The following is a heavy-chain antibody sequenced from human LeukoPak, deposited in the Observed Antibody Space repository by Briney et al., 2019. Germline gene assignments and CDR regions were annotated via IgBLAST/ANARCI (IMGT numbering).Heavy chain of an antibody. CDR3: ARNDGYSSSWHGNWFDP. Sequence: GGSLRLSCAASGFTFSDYYMSWIRQAPGKGLEWVSCISSSSSYTNYADSVKGRFTISRDNAKNSLYLQMNSLRAEDTAVYYCARNDGYSSSWHGNWFDPWGQGTLVTVSS. CDR2: ISSSSSYT. J-gene: IGHJ5*02. V-gene: IGHV3-11*06. D-gene: IGHD6-13*01. CDR1: GFTFSDYY.